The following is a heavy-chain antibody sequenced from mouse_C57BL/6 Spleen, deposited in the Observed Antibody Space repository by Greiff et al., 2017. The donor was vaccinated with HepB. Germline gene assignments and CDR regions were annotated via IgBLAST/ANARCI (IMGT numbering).Heavy chain of an antibody. CDR1: GYTFTSYW. V-gene: IGHV1-53*01. CDR2: INPSNGGT. CDR3: ARPYYSNYPLLSMDY. J-gene: IGHJ4*01. D-gene: IGHD2-5*01. Sequence: QVQLQQPGTELVKPGASVKLSCKASGYTFTSYWMHWVKQRPGQGLEWIGNINPSNGGTNYNEKFKSKATLTVDKSSSTAYMQLSSLTSEDSAVYYRARPYYSNYPLLSMDYWGQGTSVTVSS.